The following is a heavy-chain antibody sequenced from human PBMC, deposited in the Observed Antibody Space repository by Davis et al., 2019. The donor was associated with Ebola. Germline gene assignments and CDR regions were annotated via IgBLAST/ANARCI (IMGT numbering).Heavy chain of an antibody. D-gene: IGHD6-19*01. Sequence: ASVKVSCKASGGTFSNYALSWVRQAPGQGLEWMGWINPNSGGTNYAQKFQGRVTMTRDTSISTAYMELSSLRSEDTAVYYCARGDKWLGWYFDLWGRGTLVTVSS. CDR3: ARGDKWLGWYFDL. CDR1: GGTFSNYA. CDR2: INPNSGGT. J-gene: IGHJ2*01. V-gene: IGHV1-2*02.